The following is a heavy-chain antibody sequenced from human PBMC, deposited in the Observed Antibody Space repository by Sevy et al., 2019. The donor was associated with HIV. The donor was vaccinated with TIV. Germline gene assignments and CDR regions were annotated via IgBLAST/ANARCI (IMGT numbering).Heavy chain of an antibody. CDR2: IYYTRST. CDR3: ARGSPQHYYGMDV. CDR1: GVSISGYY. D-gene: IGHD6-13*01. J-gene: IGHJ6*02. V-gene: IGHV4-59*01. Sequence: SETLSLTCTVSGVSISGYYWSWIRQPPGKGLEWIGYIYYTRSTNYNPSLKSRVTISKDTSKNQFSLKLSSVTAADTAVYYCARGSPQHYYGMDVWGQGTTVTVSS.